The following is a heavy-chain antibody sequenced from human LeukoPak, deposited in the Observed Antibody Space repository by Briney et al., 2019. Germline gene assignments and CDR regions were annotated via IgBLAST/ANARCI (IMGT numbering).Heavy chain of an antibody. J-gene: IGHJ6*04. V-gene: IGHV4-34*01. CDR2: INQSGST. CDR3: ARTLTIFPVFCMDV. CDR1: GGSFSGYY. D-gene: IGHD3-3*01. Sequence: PWETLSLTCAVYGGSFSGYYWSWIRQPPGKGLEWIGEINQSGSTNYNPSLMSRVTISVDTSKNQVSLKLSSVTAADTAVYYCARTLTIFPVFCMDVWGKGTTVTVFS.